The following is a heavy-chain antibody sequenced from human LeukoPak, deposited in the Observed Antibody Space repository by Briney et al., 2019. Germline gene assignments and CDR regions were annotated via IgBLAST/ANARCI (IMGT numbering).Heavy chain of an antibody. V-gene: IGHV3-23*01. Sequence: TGGPLRLSCAASGFTFSSYAMSWVRQAPGKGLEWVSAISGSGGSTYYADSVKGRFTISRDNSKNTLYLQMNSLRAEYTAVYYCAKMAFDYYDSGSYRRVYPWVQGTLVTVSS. D-gene: IGHD3-10*01. CDR3: AKMAFDYYDSGSYRRVYP. CDR1: GFTFSSYA. CDR2: ISGSGGST. J-gene: IGHJ5*02.